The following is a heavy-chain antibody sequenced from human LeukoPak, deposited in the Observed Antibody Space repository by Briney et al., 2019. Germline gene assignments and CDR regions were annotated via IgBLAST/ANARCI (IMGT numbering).Heavy chain of an antibody. CDR1: GGSISSYY. J-gene: IGHJ6*03. Sequence: PSETLSLTCTVSGGSISSYYWSWIRQPPGKGLEWIGYIYYSGSTNYNPSLKSRVTISVDTSKNQFSLKPSSVTAADTAVYYCASHKTYYYGSGSYYIHYYYMDVWGKGTTVTVSS. V-gene: IGHV4-59*01. CDR2: IYYSGST. CDR3: ASHKTYYYGSGSYYIHYYYMDV. D-gene: IGHD3-10*01.